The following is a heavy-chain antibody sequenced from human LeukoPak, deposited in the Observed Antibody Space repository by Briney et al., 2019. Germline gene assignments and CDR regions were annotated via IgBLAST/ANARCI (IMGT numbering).Heavy chain of an antibody. CDR2: ISYDGSNK. V-gene: IGHV3-30-3*01. D-gene: IGHD3-10*01. CDR1: GFTFSSYS. J-gene: IGHJ4*02. Sequence: GGSPGLACAASGFTFSSYSMHWVRQAPGKGLEWVAVISYDGSNKYYADSVKGRFTISRDNSKNTLYLQMNSLRAEDTAVYYCARDYYGSGSLDYWGRGTLVTVSS. CDR3: ARDYYGSGSLDY.